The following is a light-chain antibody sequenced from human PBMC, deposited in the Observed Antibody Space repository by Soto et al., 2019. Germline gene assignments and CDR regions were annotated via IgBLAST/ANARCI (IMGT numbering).Light chain of an antibody. CDR2: AAA. J-gene: IGKJ5*01. CDR1: QSVSSNS. Sequence: IVLTQSPDTLSLSPGDRATLSCRATQSVSSNSLAWYQQKPGQAPRLLIYAAATRATGIPDRFSGGGAGTDFTLTISRLEPEDFAVYYCQQYGSSPPITFGQGTRLEI. CDR3: QQYGSSPPIT. V-gene: IGKV3-20*01.